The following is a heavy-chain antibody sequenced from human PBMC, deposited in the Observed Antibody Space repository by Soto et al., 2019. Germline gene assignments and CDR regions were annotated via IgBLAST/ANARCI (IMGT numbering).Heavy chain of an antibody. CDR1: GGSISSGGYY. D-gene: IGHD3-10*01. V-gene: IGHV4-31*03. CDR2: IHHSGST. CDR3: VRGVRS. J-gene: IGHJ1*01. Sequence: QVQLQESGPGLVKASQTLSLTCNVSGGSISSGGYYWTWIRQHPGKGLEWIGNIHHSGSTFYNTSLKSRVSISVDTSKNQFSLKLSSVTAADTAVYFCVRGVRSWGQGTLVTVSS.